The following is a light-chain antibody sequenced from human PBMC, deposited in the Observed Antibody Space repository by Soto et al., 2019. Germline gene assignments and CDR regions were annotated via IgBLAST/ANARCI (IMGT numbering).Light chain of an antibody. J-gene: IGKJ1*01. V-gene: IGKV3-20*01. Sequence: EIVMTQSPATLSLSPGERATLSCSASQSISSTYLAWYQQKPGQPPRLLIYGASTRATGIPDRFSGSGSGTDFTLTISRLEPEDFAVFYCQQYGSSPRPFGQGTKVDIK. CDR2: GAS. CDR3: QQYGSSPRP. CDR1: QSISSTY.